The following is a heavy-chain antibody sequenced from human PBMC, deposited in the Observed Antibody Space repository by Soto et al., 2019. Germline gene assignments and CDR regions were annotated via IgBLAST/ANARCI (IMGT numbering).Heavy chain of an antibody. CDR1: GFTFSDYY. J-gene: IGHJ6*03. V-gene: IGHV3-11*01. D-gene: IGHD2-2*01. CDR3: ARGPEDPTAPPPVVPAAIPHDYGDYVLYYYYMDV. CDR2: ISSSGSTI. Sequence: QVQLVESGGGLVKPGGSLRLSCAASGFTFSDYYMSWIRQAPGKGLEWVSYISSSGSTIYYADSVKGRFTISRDNAKNSLYLQMNSLRAEDTAVYYCARGPEDPTAPPPVVPAAIPHDYGDYVLYYYYMDVWGKGTTVTVSS.